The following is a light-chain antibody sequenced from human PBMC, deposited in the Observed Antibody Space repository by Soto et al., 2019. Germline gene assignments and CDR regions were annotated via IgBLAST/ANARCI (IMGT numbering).Light chain of an antibody. V-gene: IGKV3-20*01. CDR3: HQYSSLPHT. J-gene: IGKJ2*01. Sequence: ESVLTQSPGTLSLSPGERATLSCRARQRVTNRYFDWYQKRPGQATRILIYGISNRATGIPERVGCSGSGAVYTLPIGKLETDDFVVYSGHQYSSLPHTFGRGTKLEVK. CDR1: QRVTNRY. CDR2: GIS.